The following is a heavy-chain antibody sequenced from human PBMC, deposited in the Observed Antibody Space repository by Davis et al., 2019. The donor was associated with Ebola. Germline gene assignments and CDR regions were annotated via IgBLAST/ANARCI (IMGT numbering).Heavy chain of an antibody. CDR2: INHSGST. V-gene: IGHV4-34*01. CDR3: VRHGASGSYNLRDSWFDP. Sequence: PSETLSLTCAVYGGSFSDYYWSWIRQPPGKGLEWIGEINHSGSTNYNPSLKSRVTISVDTSKNQFSLKLSSVTAADTAMYYCVRHGASGSYNLRDSWFDPWGQGTLVTVSS. D-gene: IGHD1-26*01. CDR1: GGSFSDYY. J-gene: IGHJ5*02.